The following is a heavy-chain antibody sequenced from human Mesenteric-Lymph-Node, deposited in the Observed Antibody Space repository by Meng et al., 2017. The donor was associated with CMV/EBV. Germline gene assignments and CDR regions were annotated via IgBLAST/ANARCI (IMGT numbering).Heavy chain of an antibody. J-gene: IGHJ4*02. CDR3: VRGGWDNIMIAAVIPLFDS. V-gene: IGHV3-30*14. CDR1: GFTFSSYA. Sequence: GESLKISCAASGFTFSSYAMQWVRQAPGKGLEWVAVISYDGDYKFYGDSVQGRFTISRDDSQNTLYLQMNRLTTEDTGRYYCVRGGWDNIMIAAVIPLFDSWGQGTPVTVSS. CDR2: ISYDGDYK. D-gene: IGHD6-6*01.